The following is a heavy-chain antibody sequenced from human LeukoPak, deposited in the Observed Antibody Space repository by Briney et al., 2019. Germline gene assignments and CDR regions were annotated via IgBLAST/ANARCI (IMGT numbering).Heavy chain of an antibody. CDR2: IYTSGST. CDR1: GGSISSGSYY. J-gene: IGHJ3*02. Sequence: SSETLSLTCTVSGGSISSGSYYWSWIRQPAGKGLEWIGRIYTSGSTNYNPSLKSRVTISVDTSKNRFSLKLSSVTAADTAVYYCAREVITFGGVIVRDAFDIWGQGTMVTVSS. V-gene: IGHV4-61*02. D-gene: IGHD3-16*02. CDR3: AREVITFGGVIVRDAFDI.